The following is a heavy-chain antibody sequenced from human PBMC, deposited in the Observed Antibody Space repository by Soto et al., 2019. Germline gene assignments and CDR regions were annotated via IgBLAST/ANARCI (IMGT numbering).Heavy chain of an antibody. J-gene: IGHJ4*02. D-gene: IGHD6-19*01. V-gene: IGHV3-30*18. Sequence: QVHLVESGGGVVQPGGSLRLSCAASGFTFSVFGMHWVRQAPGKGPEWVAVISHEGNSKHYADSVKGQFTISRDNAKNTLSLLMDSLRPEDTALYYCAKTITLSPSDDSRGRGALIDHWGQGTLVTVSS. CDR3: AKTITLSPSDDSRGRGALIDH. CDR2: ISHEGNSK. CDR1: GFTFSVFG.